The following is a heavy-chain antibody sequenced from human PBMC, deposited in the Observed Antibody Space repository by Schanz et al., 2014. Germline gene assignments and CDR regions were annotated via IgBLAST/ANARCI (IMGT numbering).Heavy chain of an antibody. CDR2: ISGSSSTK. D-gene: IGHD6-19*01. CDR1: GFTFSNHG. V-gene: IGHV3-48*01. J-gene: IGHJ4*02. CDR3: AKDLISGWSGFDY. Sequence: AQLVESGGGVVQPGRSLRLSCAASGFTFSNHGMHWVRQSPGKGLEWVSYISGSSSTKYYADSVKGRFTISRDNGKKSLYLQMNSLRAEDTAVYYCAKDLISGWSGFDYWGQGTLVTVSS.